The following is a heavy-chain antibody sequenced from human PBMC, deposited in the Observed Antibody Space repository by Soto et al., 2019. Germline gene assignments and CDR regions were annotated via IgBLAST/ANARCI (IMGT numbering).Heavy chain of an antibody. J-gene: IGHJ2*01. CDR1: GFTFSDYY. V-gene: IGHV3-11*06. CDR2: ITSSRSNFT. D-gene: IGHD4-4*01. Sequence: GGSLRLSCAASGFTFSDYYMSWIRQAPGKGLEWVSYITSSRSNFTNYADSVKGRFTISRDNAKNSLYLQMNSLRAEDTAVYYCARDGYSLYDVWGRGTRVTVSS. CDR3: ARDGYSLYDV.